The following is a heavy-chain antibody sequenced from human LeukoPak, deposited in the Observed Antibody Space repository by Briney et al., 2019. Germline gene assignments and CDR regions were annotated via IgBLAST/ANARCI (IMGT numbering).Heavy chain of an antibody. V-gene: IGHV3-9*02. CDR1: GFTSSIYA. D-gene: IGHD5-18*01. CDR2: ISWNSGSI. Sequence: GGSLRLSCAASGFTSSIYAMNWVRQAPGKGLEWVSGISWNSGSIGYADSVKGRFTVSRDNAKGSLYLQMNSLRAEDTALYYCAKDAYIFGYLYYGMDVWGQGTTVTVSS. CDR3: AKDAYIFGYLYYGMDV. J-gene: IGHJ6*02.